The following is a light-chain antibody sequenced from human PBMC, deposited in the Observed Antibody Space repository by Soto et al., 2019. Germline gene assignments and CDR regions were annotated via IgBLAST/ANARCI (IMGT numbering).Light chain of an antibody. CDR2: DAS. J-gene: IGKJ2*01. Sequence: EIVLTQSPATLSLSPGERATLSCRASQSVNIYLAWYQQKPGQAPRLLIYDASNRATGIPARFSASGSGTDFTLTIASLEPEDFAVYYCQQRSQWPRTFGQGTKLEIK. CDR3: QQRSQWPRT. CDR1: QSVNIY. V-gene: IGKV3-11*01.